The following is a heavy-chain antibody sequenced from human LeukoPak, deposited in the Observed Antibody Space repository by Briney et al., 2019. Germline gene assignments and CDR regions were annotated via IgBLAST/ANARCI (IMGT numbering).Heavy chain of an antibody. D-gene: IGHD3-22*01. CDR1: GGSISSSSYY. CDR3: ARGVSYYDSSGYYNEYFQH. J-gene: IGHJ1*01. V-gene: IGHV4-39*01. CDR2: IYKSGTT. Sequence: SETLSLTCTVSGGSISSSSYYWGWVRQPPGKGLEWIGSIYKSGTTYYNPSLKSRVTISVDTSKNQFSLKLSSVTAADTAVYYCARGVSYYDSSGYYNEYFQHWGQGTLVTVSS.